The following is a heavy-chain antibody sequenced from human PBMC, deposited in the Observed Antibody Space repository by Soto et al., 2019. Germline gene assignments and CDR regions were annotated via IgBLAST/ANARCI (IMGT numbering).Heavy chain of an antibody. J-gene: IGHJ4*02. CDR1: GGSIRIYY. Sequence: SETLSLTCTVYGGSIRIYYWSWIRQPPGKGLEWIGNIYYSGSTNYNPSRKSRVTMSVDMSKNQVSLKLSSVTAADTAVYYCTRVGGYYGDYPNFDYWGQGALVTVSS. CDR3: TRVGGYYGDYPNFDY. CDR2: IYYSGST. V-gene: IGHV4-59*01. D-gene: IGHD4-17*01.